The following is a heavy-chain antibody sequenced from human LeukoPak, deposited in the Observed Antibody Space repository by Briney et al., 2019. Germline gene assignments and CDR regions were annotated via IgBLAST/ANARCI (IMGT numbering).Heavy chain of an antibody. CDR2: IKQDGSEE. CDR1: GFTFSSYW. D-gene: IGHD1-26*01. J-gene: IGHJ4*02. Sequence: GGSLRLSCEASGFTFSSYWMSWVRQAPGKGLEWVAKIKQDGSEEYYVDSVKGRFTISRDNAKNSLFLQMNSLRVEDTAIYYCARGGSYPGCWGQGTLVTVSS. V-gene: IGHV3-7*03. CDR3: ARGGSYPGC.